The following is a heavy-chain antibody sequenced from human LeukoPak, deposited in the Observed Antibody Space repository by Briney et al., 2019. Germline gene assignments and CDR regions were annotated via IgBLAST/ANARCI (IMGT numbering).Heavy chain of an antibody. J-gene: IGHJ5*02. CDR1: GGSISSSSYY. V-gene: IGHV4-39*07. CDR2: IYYSGST. CDR3: ARQSRGPGWFDP. D-gene: IGHD3-10*01. Sequence: PSETLSLTCTVSGGSISSSSYYWGWIRQPPGKGLEWIGSIYYSGSTYYNPSLKSRVTISVDTSKNQFSLKLSSVTAADTAVYYCARQSRGPGWFDPWGQGTLVTVSS.